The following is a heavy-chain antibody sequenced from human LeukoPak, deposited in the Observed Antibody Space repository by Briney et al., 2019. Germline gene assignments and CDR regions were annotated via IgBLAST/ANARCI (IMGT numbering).Heavy chain of an antibody. J-gene: IGHJ4*02. Sequence: GGSLRLSCAASGLAFSSYAMSWVRQAPGKGLEWVSTISVARNTFYADSVKGRFTISRDNSRNTVYLQMTSLRADDTAVYYCADYGVSGVRNNFYWGQGTLVTVSS. CDR2: ISVARNT. CDR3: ADYGVSGVRNNFY. CDR1: GLAFSSYA. D-gene: IGHD3-3*01. V-gene: IGHV3-23*01.